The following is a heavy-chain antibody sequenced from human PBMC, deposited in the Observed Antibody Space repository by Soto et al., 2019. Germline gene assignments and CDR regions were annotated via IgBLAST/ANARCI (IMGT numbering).Heavy chain of an antibody. Sequence: QVQLVQSGVEVKKPGASVKVSCKASGYTFTNYAISWVRQAPGRGLEWMGWVNTYNGNPNYAQIFQGRVTMTSDTSTGTAYTELRSPKSDDSAVYYCARASQHSTDWQRFDSWGQGTLVTVSS. CDR2: VNTYNGNP. V-gene: IGHV1-18*01. D-gene: IGHD2-21*01. J-gene: IGHJ4*02. CDR3: ARASQHSTDWQRFDS. CDR1: GYTFTNYA.